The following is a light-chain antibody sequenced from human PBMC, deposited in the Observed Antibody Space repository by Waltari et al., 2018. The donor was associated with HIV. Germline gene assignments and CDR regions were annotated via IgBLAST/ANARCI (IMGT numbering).Light chain of an antibody. CDR1: QSVSSSY. Sequence: ESVLTQSPGTLSLSPGERATLSCRPSQSVSSSYLAWYQQKPGQAPRLLIYAAFSRATDIPDRFSGSGSGTDFTLTISRLEPEDFAVYYCQQYGSSPLTFGGGTKVEI. CDR2: AAF. J-gene: IGKJ4*01. CDR3: QQYGSSPLT. V-gene: IGKV3-20*01.